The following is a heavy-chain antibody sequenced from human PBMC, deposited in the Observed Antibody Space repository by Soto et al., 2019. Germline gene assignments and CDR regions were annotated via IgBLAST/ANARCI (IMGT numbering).Heavy chain of an antibody. CDR3: AAELGFGKLSVV. CDR1: GDTFKNCV. CDR2: IIPLFGTT. J-gene: IGHJ6*02. Sequence: QVQVVQSGVEVRRPGSSVKVSCKASGDTFKNCVISWVRQATGQGIEWMGVIIPLFGTTDFAQRFQGRLTITTDESTTTAYMELSRLRSEDTATYYCAAELGFGKLSVVWCQGTTVSVSS. V-gene: IGHV1-69*05. D-gene: IGHD3-10*01.